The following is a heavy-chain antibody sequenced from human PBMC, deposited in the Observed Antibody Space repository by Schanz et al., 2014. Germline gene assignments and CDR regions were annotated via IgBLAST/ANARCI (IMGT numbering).Heavy chain of an antibody. D-gene: IGHD3-9*01. CDR2: ISAFDDKT. Sequence: QLMQSGSEVRKPGASVKVSCKASGYIFGSHGMTWVRQAPGQGPELMGWISAFDDKTDYAQNFQGRLIMTTDTSTTTVYMELRGLRSDDTAVYYCARETTIITGGAFDVWGQGTSVTVSS. CDR1: GYIFGSHG. J-gene: IGHJ6*02. CDR3: ARETTIITGGAFDV. V-gene: IGHV1-18*01.